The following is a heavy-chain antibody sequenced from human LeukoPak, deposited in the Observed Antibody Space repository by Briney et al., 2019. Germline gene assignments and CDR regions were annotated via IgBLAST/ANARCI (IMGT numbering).Heavy chain of an antibody. D-gene: IGHD3-10*01. CDR1: GYTFTSYG. CDR2: ISAYNVNT. Sequence: ASVKVSCKASGYTFTSYGISWVRQAPGQGLEWMGWISAYNVNTNYAQKLQGRVTMTTDTSTSTAYMELRSLRSDDTAVYYCARARLWFGELLRYYYMDVWGKGTTVTVSS. V-gene: IGHV1-18*01. J-gene: IGHJ6*03. CDR3: ARARLWFGELLRYYYMDV.